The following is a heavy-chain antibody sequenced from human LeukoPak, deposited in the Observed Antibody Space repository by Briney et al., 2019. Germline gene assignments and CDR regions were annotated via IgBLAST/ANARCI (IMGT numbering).Heavy chain of an antibody. Sequence: GGSLRLSCAASGFTFSSYGMSWVRQAPGKGLEWVSTISGSAGTTYYADSVKGRFTISRDNSKNTLHLQMNSLRVEDTAVYYCARGTSDARYYFDYWGQGILVTVSS. D-gene: IGHD1-1*01. CDR2: ISGSAGTT. J-gene: IGHJ4*02. CDR1: GFTFSSYG. V-gene: IGHV3-23*01. CDR3: ARGTSDARYYFDY.